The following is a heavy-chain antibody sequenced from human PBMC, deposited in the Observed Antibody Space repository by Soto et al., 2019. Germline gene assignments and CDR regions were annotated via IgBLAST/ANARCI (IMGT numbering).Heavy chain of an antibody. CDR3: ARVRPGNYRDY. CDR2: IKEDGSEK. Sequence: EVQLVESGGGLVQPGGSLRLSCAASGFTFSVFWMDWVRQAPGKGLEWVAKIKEDGSEKYYVDSVKGRFIISRDNARNSVYLQMNSLRAEEAAVYYCARVRPGNYRDYWGQGTLVTVSS. CDR1: GFTFSVFW. V-gene: IGHV3-7*03. D-gene: IGHD3-10*01. J-gene: IGHJ4*02.